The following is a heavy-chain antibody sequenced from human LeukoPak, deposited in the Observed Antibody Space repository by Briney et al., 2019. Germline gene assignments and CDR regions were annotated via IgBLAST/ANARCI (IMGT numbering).Heavy chain of an antibody. V-gene: IGHV4-39*01. D-gene: IGHD6-19*01. CDR2: IYYSGST. Sequence: PSETLSLTCTVSGGSISSSSYYWGWIRQPPGKGLEWIGSIYYSGSTYYNPSLKSRVTISVDTSKNQFSLKLSSVTAADTAVYYCTRHLGSAVAGHKASHFDYWGQGTLVTVSS. CDR3: TRHLGSAVAGHKASHFDY. CDR1: GGSISSSSYY. J-gene: IGHJ4*02.